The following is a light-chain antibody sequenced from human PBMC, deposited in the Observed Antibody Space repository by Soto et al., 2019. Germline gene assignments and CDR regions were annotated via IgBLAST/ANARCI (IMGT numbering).Light chain of an antibody. J-gene: IGKJ1*01. CDR3: QHYNRYSST. Sequence: DIQMTQSPSTLSASVGDRVTITCRASQSITPWLAWYQQKPGKVLKLLIYQASSLESGVPLRFSGSASGTEFTLTINSLQPDDFATYYCQHYNRYSSTFGQGTKVDIK. CDR1: QSITPW. V-gene: IGKV1-5*03. CDR2: QAS.